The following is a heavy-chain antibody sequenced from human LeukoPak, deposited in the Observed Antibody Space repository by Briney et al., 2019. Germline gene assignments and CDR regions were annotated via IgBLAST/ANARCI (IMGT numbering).Heavy chain of an antibody. Sequence: GSLRLSYAASGFTFSSYAMSWVRQAPGKGLEWVSAISGSGGSTYYADSVKGRFTISRDNSKNTLYLQMNSLRAEDTAVYYCAKVREQQLVLNYFDYWGQGTLVTVSS. J-gene: IGHJ4*02. CDR3: AKVREQQLVLNYFDY. CDR2: ISGSGGST. CDR1: GFTFSSYA. D-gene: IGHD6-13*01. V-gene: IGHV3-23*01.